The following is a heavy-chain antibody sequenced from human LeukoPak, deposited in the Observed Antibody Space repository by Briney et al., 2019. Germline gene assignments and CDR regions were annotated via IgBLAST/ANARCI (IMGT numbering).Heavy chain of an antibody. V-gene: IGHV3-48*03. D-gene: IGHD3-10*02. CDR1: GFTFTKFW. CDR3: AELGITMIGGV. CDR2: ISSSGSTI. J-gene: IGHJ6*04. Sequence: GGSLRLSCEASGFTFTKFWMSWVRQAPGKGLGWVSYISSSGSTIYYADSVKGRFTISRDNAKNSLYLQMNSLRAEDTAVYYCAELGITMIGGVWGKGTTVTISS.